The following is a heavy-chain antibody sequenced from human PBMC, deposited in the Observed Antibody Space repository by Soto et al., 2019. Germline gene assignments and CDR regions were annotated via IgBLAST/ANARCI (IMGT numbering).Heavy chain of an antibody. D-gene: IGHD4-4*01. Sequence: GGSLRLSCAASGFTFDDYAMHWVRQAPGKGLEWVSGISWNSGSIGYADSVKGRFTISRDNAKNSLYLQMNSLRAEDTALYYCAKDRNSKGTWYFDYWGQGTLVTVSS. J-gene: IGHJ4*02. V-gene: IGHV3-9*01. CDR1: GFTFDDYA. CDR3: AKDRNSKGTWYFDY. CDR2: ISWNSGSI.